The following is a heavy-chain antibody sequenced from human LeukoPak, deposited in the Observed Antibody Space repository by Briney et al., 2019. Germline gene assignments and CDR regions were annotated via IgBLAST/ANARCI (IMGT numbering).Heavy chain of an antibody. D-gene: IGHD6-19*01. Sequence: ASVKVSCKASGYTFTDYALHWVRQAPGQSLEWMGWITTGRDETRYSQEFQRRITFTRDTSASTVYMDLSDLRSEDTAVYYCARGGKQWRGGNYFDSWGQGTLVAVSS. J-gene: IGHJ4*02. V-gene: IGHV1-3*03. CDR2: ITTGRDET. CDR3: ARGGKQWRGGNYFDS. CDR1: GYTFTDYA.